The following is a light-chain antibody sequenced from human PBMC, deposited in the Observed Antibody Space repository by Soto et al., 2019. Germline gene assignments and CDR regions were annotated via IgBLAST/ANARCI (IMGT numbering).Light chain of an antibody. CDR1: QGIRND. CDR2: AAS. CDR3: QQTYSAPPL. J-gene: IGKJ1*01. V-gene: IGKV1-6*01. Sequence: AIQMTQSPSSLSASVGDRVTISCRASQGIRNDLAWYQQKPGRAPKLLIFAASNLQSGVPSRFSGSGSGTDFTLTISRLQPEDFATYYCQQTYSAPPLFGQGTKVDIK.